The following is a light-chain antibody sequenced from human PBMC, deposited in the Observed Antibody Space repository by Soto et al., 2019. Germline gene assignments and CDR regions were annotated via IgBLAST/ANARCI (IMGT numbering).Light chain of an antibody. CDR1: SSDVGGYNY. CDR3: QAWDSSVV. V-gene: IGLV2-14*01. J-gene: IGLJ2*01. CDR2: DVS. Sequence: QSALTQPASVSGSPGQSITISCTGTSSDVGGYNYVSWYQQHPGKAPKLMIYDVSNRPSGVSNRFSGSKSGNTASLTISGTQAMDEADYYCQAWDSSVVFGGGTKVTVL.